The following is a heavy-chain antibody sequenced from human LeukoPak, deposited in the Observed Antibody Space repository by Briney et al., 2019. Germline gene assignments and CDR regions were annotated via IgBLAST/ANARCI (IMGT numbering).Heavy chain of an antibody. J-gene: IGHJ4*02. CDR1: GDSITNYY. V-gene: IGHV4-59*07. D-gene: IGHD3-22*01. CDR2: IYYTGKS. CDR3: ARSLFSYDSSGYLVPHY. Sequence: PSDTLSLTCTISGDSITNYYWSWIRQSPGKGLEWIGYIYYTGKSSYNPSLRSRVTISPDTSKNQFSLKLSSVTAADTAVYYCARSLFSYDSSGYLVPHYWGQGTLVTVSS.